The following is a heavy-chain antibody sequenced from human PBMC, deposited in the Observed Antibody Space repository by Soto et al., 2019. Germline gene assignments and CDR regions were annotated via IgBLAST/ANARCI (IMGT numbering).Heavy chain of an antibody. CDR2: IIPIFGTA. CDR1: GGTFSSYA. Sequence: QVQLVQSGAEVKKPGSSVKVSCKASGGTFSSYAISWVRQAPGQGLEWMGGIIPIFGTANYAQKFQGRVTITADESTSTDYMELSSLRSEDTAVYYCARGDIVVVPAAIEGRYYYYGMDVWGQGTTVTVSS. V-gene: IGHV1-69*01. CDR3: ARGDIVVVPAAIEGRYYYYGMDV. J-gene: IGHJ6*02. D-gene: IGHD2-2*02.